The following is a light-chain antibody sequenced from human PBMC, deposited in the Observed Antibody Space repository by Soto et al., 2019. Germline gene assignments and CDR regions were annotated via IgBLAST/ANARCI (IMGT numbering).Light chain of an antibody. CDR1: SSDVGGYKY. CDR2: EVS. Sequence: QSVLTQPASVSGSPGQSITISCTGTSSDVGGYKYVSWYQQHPGKAPKLIIFEVSNRPSGISYRFSASKSGNTASLTISGLQPEDEADYYCSSYTRSSTLYVFGTGTKVTV. J-gene: IGLJ1*01. CDR3: SSYTRSSTLYV. V-gene: IGLV2-14*01.